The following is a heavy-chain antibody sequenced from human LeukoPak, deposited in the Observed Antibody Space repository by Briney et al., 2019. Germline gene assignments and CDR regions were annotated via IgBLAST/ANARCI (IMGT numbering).Heavy chain of an antibody. V-gene: IGHV4-30-2*01. Sequence: SETLSLTCAVSGGSISSGGYSWSWIRQPPGKGLEWIGYIYHSGSTNYNPSLKSRVTISVDTSKNQFSLKLSSVTAADTAVYYCAKLPYCSGGSCRPNWFDPWGQGTLVTVSS. CDR2: IYHSGST. CDR3: AKLPYCSGGSCRPNWFDP. J-gene: IGHJ5*02. D-gene: IGHD2-15*01. CDR1: GGSISSGGYS.